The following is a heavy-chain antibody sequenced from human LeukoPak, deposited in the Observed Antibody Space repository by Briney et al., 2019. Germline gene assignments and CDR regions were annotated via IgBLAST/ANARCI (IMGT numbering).Heavy chain of an antibody. Sequence: SETLSLTCTVSGDSISSYYWSWIRQPPGKGLEWIGSIYYSGSTYYNPSLKSRVTISVDTSKNQFSLKLSSVTAADTAVYYCASTLAAADYYMDVWGKGTTVTVSS. CDR2: IYYSGST. CDR3: ASTLAAADYYMDV. CDR1: GDSISSYY. J-gene: IGHJ6*03. V-gene: IGHV4-59*12. D-gene: IGHD6-13*01.